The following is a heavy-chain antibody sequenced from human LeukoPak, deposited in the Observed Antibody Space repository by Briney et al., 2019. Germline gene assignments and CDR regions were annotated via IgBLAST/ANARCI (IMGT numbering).Heavy chain of an antibody. CDR1: GGSISSSNW. Sequence: PSGTLSLTCAVSGGSISSSNWWSWVRQPPGKGLEWIGEIYHNGSTNYNPSLKSRVTISVDKSKNQFSLKLSSVTAADTAVYYCARDKELAAAGNWFDPWGQGTLVTVSS. D-gene: IGHD6-13*01. CDR2: IYHNGST. V-gene: IGHV4-4*02. CDR3: ARDKELAAAGNWFDP. J-gene: IGHJ5*02.